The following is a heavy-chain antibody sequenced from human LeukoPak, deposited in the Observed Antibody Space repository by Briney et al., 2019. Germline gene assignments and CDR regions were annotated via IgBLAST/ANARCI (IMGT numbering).Heavy chain of an antibody. CDR2: VSYDGSNK. Sequence: GGSLRLSCAPSGFTFSDYAMRWVRQAPGKGLQWVAIVSYDGSNKYYADSVQGRFIMSKDNSRNTLFLQMNSLRTDDTAVYYCARVREPLDYYYGLAVWGQGTSVTVAS. CDR3: ARVREPLDYYYGLAV. D-gene: IGHD1-26*01. CDR1: GFTFSDYA. J-gene: IGHJ6*02. V-gene: IGHV3-30-3*01.